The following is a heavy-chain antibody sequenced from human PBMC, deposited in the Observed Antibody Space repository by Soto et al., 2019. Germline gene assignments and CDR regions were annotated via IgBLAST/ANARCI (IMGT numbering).Heavy chain of an antibody. CDR1: GGTFSNDA. CDR3: AREVVTETTLGYFDY. J-gene: IGHJ4*02. Sequence: QVHLVQSGPEVKQSGSSVRVSCTASGGTFSNDAISWVRQAPGQGLEWLGRIIPFFGTPDYSQTFRGRLTITADESTGTAYMDLRSLRSDDMAVYYCAREVVTETTLGYFDYWGQGTLVTVAS. D-gene: IGHD2-21*02. CDR2: IIPFFGTP. V-gene: IGHV1-69*01.